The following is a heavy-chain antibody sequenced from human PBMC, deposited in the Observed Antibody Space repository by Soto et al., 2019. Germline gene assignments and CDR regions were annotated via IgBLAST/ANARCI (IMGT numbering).Heavy chain of an antibody. CDR2: IYYSGST. V-gene: IGHV4-39*02. J-gene: IGHJ6*02. CDR3: ARDRFTDSISSSYYYYGMDV. Sequence: SETLSLTCTVSGGSISSSSYYWGWIRQPPGKGLEWIGSIYYSGSTYYNPSLKSRVTISVDTSKNQFSLKLSSVTAADTAVYYCARDRFTDSISSSYYYYGMDVWGQENTLTVSS. D-gene: IGHD6-6*01. CDR1: GGSISSSSYY.